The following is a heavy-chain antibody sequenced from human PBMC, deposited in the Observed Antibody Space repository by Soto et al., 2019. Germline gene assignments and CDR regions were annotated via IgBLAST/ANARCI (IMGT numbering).Heavy chain of an antibody. J-gene: IGHJ6*02. CDR2: IDPSDSYT. CDR1: GYSFTSYW. CDR3: ARQRAQSIAARLRGMDV. V-gene: IGHV5-10-1*01. D-gene: IGHD6-6*01. Sequence: GESLKISCNGSGYSFTSYWISWVRQMPAKGLEWMGRIDPSDSYTNYSPSFQGHVTISADKSISTAYLQWSSLKASDTAMYYCARQRAQSIAARLRGMDVWGQGTKVTVSS.